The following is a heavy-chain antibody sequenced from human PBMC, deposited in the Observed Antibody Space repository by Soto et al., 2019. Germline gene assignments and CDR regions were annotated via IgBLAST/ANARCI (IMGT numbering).Heavy chain of an antibody. V-gene: IGHV3-7*05. J-gene: IGHJ6*02. CDR1: GFTFSSYW. D-gene: IGHD1-26*01. CDR3: ARVGAIPYYYYGMDV. Sequence: GGSLRLSCAASGFTFSSYWISWVRQAPGKGLEWVANIKQDGSEKYYVDSVKGRFTISRDNAKNSLYLQMNSLRAEDTAVYYCARVGAIPYYYYGMDVWGQGTTVTVSS. CDR2: IKQDGSEK.